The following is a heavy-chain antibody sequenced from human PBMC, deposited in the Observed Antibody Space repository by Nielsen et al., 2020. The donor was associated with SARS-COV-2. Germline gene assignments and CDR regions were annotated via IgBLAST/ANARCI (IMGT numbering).Heavy chain of an antibody. Sequence: SETLSLTCAVSGGSISSGGYSWSWIRQPPGKGLEWIGYIYYSGSTYYNPSLKSRVTISVDTSKNQFSLKLSSVTAADTAVYYCARDDSGSYFDYWGQGTLVTVSS. D-gene: IGHD1-26*01. V-gene: IGHV4-30-4*07. CDR2: IYYSGST. CDR3: ARDDSGSYFDY. J-gene: IGHJ4*02. CDR1: GGSISSGGYS.